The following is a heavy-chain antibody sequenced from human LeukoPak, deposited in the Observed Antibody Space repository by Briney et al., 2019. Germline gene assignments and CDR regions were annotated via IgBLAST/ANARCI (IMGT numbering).Heavy chain of an antibody. Sequence: GGSLRLSCAASGFTFSDYYMSWIRQAPGKGLEWVSVIYSGGSTYYADSVKGRFTISRDNSKNTLYLQMNSLRAEDTAVYYCAREGSTDYYYGMDVWGQGTTVTVSS. CDR1: GFTFSDYY. J-gene: IGHJ6*02. V-gene: IGHV3-66*01. D-gene: IGHD2-2*01. CDR3: AREGSTDYYYGMDV. CDR2: IYSGGST.